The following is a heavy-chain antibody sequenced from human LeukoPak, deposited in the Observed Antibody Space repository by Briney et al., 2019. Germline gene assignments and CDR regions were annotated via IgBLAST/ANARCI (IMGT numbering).Heavy chain of an antibody. J-gene: IGHJ4*02. CDR2: INPSGGST. Sequence: ASVKVSCKASGYTFTSYYMHWVRQAPGQGLEWMGIINPSGGSTSYAQKFQGRVTMTTDTSTSTAYMELRSLRSDDTAVYYCARVAVSDSSGYSFDYWGQGTLVTVSS. CDR3: ARVAVSDSSGYSFDY. V-gene: IGHV1-46*01. D-gene: IGHD3-22*01. CDR1: GYTFTSYY.